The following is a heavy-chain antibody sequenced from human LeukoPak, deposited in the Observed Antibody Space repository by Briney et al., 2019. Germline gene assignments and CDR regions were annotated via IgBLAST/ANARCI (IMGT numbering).Heavy chain of an antibody. CDR3: ARDQSGSPEGFDI. D-gene: IGHD1-26*01. CDR2: IYYSGST. J-gene: IGHJ3*02. Sequence: SETLSFTCTVSGGSISSYYWSWIRQPPGKGLEWIGYIYYSGSTNYNPSLKSRVTISVDTSKNQFSLKLSSVTAADTAVYYCARDQSGSPEGFDIWGQGTMVTVSS. V-gene: IGHV4-59*01. CDR1: GGSISSYY.